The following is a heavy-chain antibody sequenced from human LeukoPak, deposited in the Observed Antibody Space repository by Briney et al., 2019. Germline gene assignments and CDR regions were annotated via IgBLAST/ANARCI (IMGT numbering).Heavy chain of an antibody. Sequence: GGSLRLSCAVSGFTFDDYAMHWVRQAPGKGLEWVSGISWNSGSIGYADSVKGRFTISRDNAKNSLYLQMNSLRAEDTALYYCAKAGIAVASDLTADYWGQGTLVTVSS. D-gene: IGHD6-19*01. J-gene: IGHJ4*02. CDR1: GFTFDDYA. CDR2: ISWNSGSI. V-gene: IGHV3-9*01. CDR3: AKAGIAVASDLTADY.